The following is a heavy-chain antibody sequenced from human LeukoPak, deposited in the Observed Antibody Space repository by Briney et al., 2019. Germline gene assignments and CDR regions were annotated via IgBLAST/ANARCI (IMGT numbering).Heavy chain of an antibody. Sequence: SVKVSCKAPGGTFSSYAISWVRQAPGQGLEWMGGIIPIFGTANYAQKFQGRVTITADESTSTAYMELSSLRSEDTAVYYCARSIGPGGYSSSWTRGYDYWGQGTLVTVSS. D-gene: IGHD6-13*01. CDR2: IIPIFGTA. CDR3: ARSIGPGGYSSSWTRGYDY. CDR1: GGTFSSYA. J-gene: IGHJ4*02. V-gene: IGHV1-69*13.